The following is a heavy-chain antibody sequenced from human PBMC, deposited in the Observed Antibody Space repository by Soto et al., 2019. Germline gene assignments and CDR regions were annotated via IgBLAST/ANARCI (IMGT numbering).Heavy chain of an antibody. J-gene: IGHJ4*02. Sequence: GEPLKISCRASGYTYTKNWIGWVRQLTGKGLEWVGIVYPGDSDTRYSPSFRGQVTMLVDKSISTAYLQLRILEDSETATYYCARQFCTSTDGAMYFDFWGLGTQVTVSS. CDR2: VYPGDSDT. D-gene: IGHD2-8*01. V-gene: IGHV5-51*01. CDR1: GYTYTKNW. CDR3: ARQFCTSTDGAMYFDF.